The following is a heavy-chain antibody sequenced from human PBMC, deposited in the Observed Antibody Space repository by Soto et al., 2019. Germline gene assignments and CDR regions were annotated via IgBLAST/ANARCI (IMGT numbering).Heavy chain of an antibody. CDR2: IYYSGST. V-gene: IGHV4-39*01. D-gene: IGHD5-18*01. CDR3: ARFSWIQLWSQIDY. CDR1: GGSISSSSYY. Sequence: HLQLQESGPGLVKPSETLSLTCTVSGGSISSSSYYWGWIRQPPGKGLEWIGSIYYSGSTYYNPSLKSRVTISVDTSKNQFSLKLSSVTAADTAVYYCARFSWIQLWSQIDYWGQGTLVTVSS. J-gene: IGHJ4*02.